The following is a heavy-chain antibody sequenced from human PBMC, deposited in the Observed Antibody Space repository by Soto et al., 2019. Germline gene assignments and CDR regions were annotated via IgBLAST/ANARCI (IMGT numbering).Heavy chain of an antibody. D-gene: IGHD6-6*01. Sequence: QVQLVQSGAEVKKPGASVKVSCKASGYTFTSYAMHWVRQAPGQRLEWMGWINAVNGNTKYSQKFQGRVTITGDTSASTDYMELSRLRAEDTAVDYCARVGSYSSSSRYYYYYMDGWGKGTTVTVSS. J-gene: IGHJ6*03. CDR1: GYTFTSYA. CDR3: ARVGSYSSSSRYYYYYMDG. V-gene: IGHV1-3*01. CDR2: INAVNGNT.